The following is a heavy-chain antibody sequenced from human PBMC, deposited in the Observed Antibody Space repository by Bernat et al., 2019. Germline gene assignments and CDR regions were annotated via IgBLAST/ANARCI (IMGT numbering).Heavy chain of an antibody. CDR3: AKEGSSGWDLSAGFDC. J-gene: IGHJ4*02. V-gene: IGHV3-23*01. CDR2: ISGSGGST. D-gene: IGHD6-19*01. Sequence: EVQLLESGGGLVQPGGSLRLSCAASGFTFSSYAMSWVRQAPGKGLEWVSAISGSGGSTYYADSVKGRFTISRDNSKNTLYLQMNSLRAEDTAVYYCAKEGSSGWDLSAGFDCWGQGTLVTVSS. CDR1: GFTFSSYA.